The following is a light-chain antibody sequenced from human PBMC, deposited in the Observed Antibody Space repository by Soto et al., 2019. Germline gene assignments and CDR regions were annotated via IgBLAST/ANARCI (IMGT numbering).Light chain of an antibody. V-gene: IGLV1-40*01. CDR1: GSNVGASYD. J-gene: IGLJ3*02. CDR3: LSYDHILSGPL. Sequence: QSVLTQPPSVSGAPGQTITMYCTGSGSNVGASYDVHWYQVLPGAGPRLLIYKNNNRPSGVPDRFSGSKSGTSASLAITGLRAEDVADYYCLSYDHILSGPLFGGGTKLTVL. CDR2: KNN.